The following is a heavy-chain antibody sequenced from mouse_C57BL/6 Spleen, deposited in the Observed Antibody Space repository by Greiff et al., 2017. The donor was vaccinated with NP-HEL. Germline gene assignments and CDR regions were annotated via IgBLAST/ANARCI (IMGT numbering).Heavy chain of an antibody. CDR1: GYTFTSYW. J-gene: IGHJ2*01. CDR2: IDPSDSYT. Sequence: QVQLQQPGAELVMPGASVKLSCKASGYTFTSYWMHWVKQRPGQGLEWIGEIDPSDSYTNYNQKFKGKSTLTVDKSSSTAYMRLSSLTSEDSAVYYCAREKKTQEGDYFDYWGQGTTLTVSS. CDR3: AREKKTQEGDYFDY. V-gene: IGHV1-69*01.